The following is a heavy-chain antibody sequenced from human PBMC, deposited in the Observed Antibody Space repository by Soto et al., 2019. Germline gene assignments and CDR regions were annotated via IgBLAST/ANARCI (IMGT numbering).Heavy chain of an antibody. J-gene: IGHJ5*02. CDR2: IIPILGIA. Sequence: ASVKVSCKASGGTFSSYTISWVRQAPGQGLEWMGRIIPILGIANYAQKFQGRVTITADKSTSTAYMELSSLRSEDTAVYYCARDLDCSSTSCYPNWFDPWGQGTLVTVSS. CDR3: ARDLDCSSTSCYPNWFDP. V-gene: IGHV1-69*04. CDR1: GGTFSSYT. D-gene: IGHD2-2*01.